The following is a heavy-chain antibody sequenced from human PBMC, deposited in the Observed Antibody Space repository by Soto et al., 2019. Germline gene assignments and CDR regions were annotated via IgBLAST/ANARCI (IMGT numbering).Heavy chain of an antibody. Sequence: QVQLVESGGGVVQPGRSLRLSCAASGFMFSSYAMHRVRQAPGKGLEWVAVKTYDGSNKYYADSVKGRFTISRDNSKNTLYLQMNSLRAEDTAVYYCARAGGLLVDYWGQGILVTVSS. D-gene: IGHD1-26*01. V-gene: IGHV3-30-3*01. J-gene: IGHJ4*02. CDR3: ARAGGLLVDY. CDR2: KTYDGSNK. CDR1: GFMFSSYA.